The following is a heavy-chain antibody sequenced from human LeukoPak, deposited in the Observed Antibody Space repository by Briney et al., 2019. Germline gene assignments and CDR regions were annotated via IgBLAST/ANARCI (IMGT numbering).Heavy chain of an antibody. D-gene: IGHD6-19*01. CDR2: ISGSGGST. Sequence: PGGSLRLSCAASGFTFSSYAMSWVRQAPGKGLEWVSAISGSGGSTYYADSVKGRFTISRDNSKNTLYLQMNSLRAEDTAVYYCAKDLSPSYPLIAVADYYGMDVWGQGTTVTVSS. J-gene: IGHJ6*02. CDR1: GFTFSSYA. V-gene: IGHV3-23*01. CDR3: AKDLSPSYPLIAVADYYGMDV.